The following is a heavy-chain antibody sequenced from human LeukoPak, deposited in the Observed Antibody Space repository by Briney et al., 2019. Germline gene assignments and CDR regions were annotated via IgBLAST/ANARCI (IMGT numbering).Heavy chain of an antibody. Sequence: PGRSLRLSCSASGFAFSSDAMLGVRQAPGRGLEWLAVISYDGSNEDCAESVRGRFTISRDNSKSTLFLQMNSLRPEDTGVYYCARDLVYSTGWYAAVLDHCGLGTLVIVSS. CDR2: ISYDGSNE. D-gene: IGHD6-19*01. CDR3: ARDLVYSTGWYAAVLDH. J-gene: IGHJ4*02. CDR1: GFAFSSDA. V-gene: IGHV3-30*04.